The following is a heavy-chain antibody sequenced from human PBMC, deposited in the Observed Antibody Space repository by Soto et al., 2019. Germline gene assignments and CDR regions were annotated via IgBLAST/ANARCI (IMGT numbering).Heavy chain of an antibody. D-gene: IGHD2-2*01. CDR3: ARDHEVIPAAMRYFDY. Sequence: SETLSLTCTVSGGPISSFYWSWIRQPPGKGLEWIGYIYYSGSTDYNPSLRSRVTISVDTSKNQFSLKLSSVTAADTAVYYCARDHEVIPAAMRYFDYWGQGTLVTVSS. CDR1: GGPISSFY. V-gene: IGHV4-59*01. CDR2: IYYSGST. J-gene: IGHJ4*02.